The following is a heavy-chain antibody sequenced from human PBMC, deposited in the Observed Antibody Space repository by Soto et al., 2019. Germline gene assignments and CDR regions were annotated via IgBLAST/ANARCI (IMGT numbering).Heavy chain of an antibody. CDR1: GGSISSGGYY. CDR3: ARAFTIFGVVTSFDY. Sequence: QVQLQESGPGLVKPSQTLSLTCTVSGGSISSGGYYWSWIRQHPGKGLEWIGYIYYSGSTYYNPSLKSRVTISVDTSKNQFSMKLSSVTAADTAVYYCARAFTIFGVVTSFDYWGQGTLVTVSS. J-gene: IGHJ4*02. D-gene: IGHD3-3*01. V-gene: IGHV4-31*03. CDR2: IYYSGST.